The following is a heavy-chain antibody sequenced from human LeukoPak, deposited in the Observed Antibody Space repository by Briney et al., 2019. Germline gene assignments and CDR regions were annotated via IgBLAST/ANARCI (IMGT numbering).Heavy chain of an antibody. V-gene: IGHV3-15*01. CDR3: TTVKGAAGTFGYYFDY. CDR1: GFTFSNAW. CDR2: IKSKTDGGTT. J-gene: IGHJ4*02. D-gene: IGHD3-16*01. Sequence: GGSLRLSCAASGFTFSNAWMSWVRQAPGKGLEWVGRIKSKTDGGTTDDAAPVKGRFTISRDDSKNTLYLQMNSLETEDTAVYYCTTVKGAAGTFGYYFDYWGQGTLVTVSS.